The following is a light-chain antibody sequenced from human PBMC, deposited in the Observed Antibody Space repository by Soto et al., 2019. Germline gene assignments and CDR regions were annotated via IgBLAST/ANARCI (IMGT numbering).Light chain of an antibody. CDR2: DVS. J-gene: IGLJ1*01. CDR1: SSDVGGYNY. CDR3: CSYAGSYSYV. Sequence: QSALTQPRSVSGSPGQSVTISCTGTSSDVGGYNYVSWYQQHPGKAPKLMIYDVSKRPSGVPDRFSGSKSGNTASLTISVRQAEAEDDYYRCSYAGSYSYVFGSGTKLTVL. V-gene: IGLV2-11*01.